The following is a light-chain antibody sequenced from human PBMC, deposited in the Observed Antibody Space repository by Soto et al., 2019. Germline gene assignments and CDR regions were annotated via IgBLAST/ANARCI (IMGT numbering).Light chain of an antibody. CDR2: DTS. Sequence: IVFTQAPGTVSLSPGGRATRSCRASQSVRDNYLAWYQQKPGQAPSLLIFDTSRRATGIPDRFTGSGSGTDFALTISRVEPQDIAVYFCQQYGSSPGTFGQGTKVDIK. J-gene: IGKJ1*01. CDR1: QSVRDNY. V-gene: IGKV3-20*01. CDR3: QQYGSSPGT.